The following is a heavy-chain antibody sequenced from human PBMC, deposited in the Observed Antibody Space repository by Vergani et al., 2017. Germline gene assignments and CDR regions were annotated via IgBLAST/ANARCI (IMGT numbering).Heavy chain of an antibody. CDR2: INHSGST. CDR3: ARGIAVAGYYFDY. D-gene: IGHD6-19*01. V-gene: IGHV4-34*02. J-gene: IGHJ4*02. Sequence: QVQLQQWGAGLLKPSETLSLTCAVYGGSLSGYDWSWIRQPPGKGLEWIGEINHSGSTNYNPSLKSRVTISVDTSKNQFYLRLRSVTAADTAIYYCARGIAVAGYYFDYWGQGTLVTVSS. CDR1: GGSLSGYD.